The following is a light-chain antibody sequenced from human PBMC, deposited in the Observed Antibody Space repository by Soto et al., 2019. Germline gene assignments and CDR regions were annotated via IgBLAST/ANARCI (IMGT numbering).Light chain of an antibody. V-gene: IGKV2-24*01. CDR2: QLS. Sequence: DIVLTQTPLSSPVTLGQPASISCRSSQSLVYSDGNTYLSWLQQRPGQPPRLLIYQLSNRFSGVPDQFSGRRAGADFKLKISRVEAEDVGVYSCVQFSHFPRTFGQGTKVELK. CDR3: VQFSHFPRT. CDR1: QSLVYSDGNTY. J-gene: IGKJ1*01.